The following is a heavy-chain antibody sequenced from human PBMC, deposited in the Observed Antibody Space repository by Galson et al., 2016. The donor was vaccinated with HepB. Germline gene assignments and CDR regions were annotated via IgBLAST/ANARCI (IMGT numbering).Heavy chain of an antibody. D-gene: IGHD6-13*01. Sequence: SVKVSCKASGYTFISYDVNWVRQATGQHLEWIGWIVAGNGDTKYAQKFQERVTITRDMSTRTAYMELSSLTSEDTAVYYCAARGNSWPYYWGQGTLVTVSS. CDR3: AARGNSWPYY. V-gene: IGHV1-58*01. CDR2: IVAGNGDT. J-gene: IGHJ4*02. CDR1: GYTFISYD.